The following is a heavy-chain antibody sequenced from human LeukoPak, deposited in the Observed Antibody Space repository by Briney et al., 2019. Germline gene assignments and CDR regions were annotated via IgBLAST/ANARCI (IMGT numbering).Heavy chain of an antibody. CDR2: IYTSGST. V-gene: IGHV4-4*09. Sequence: SETLSLTCTVSGGSISSYYWSWIRQPPGKGLEWIGYIYTSGSTNYNPSLKSRVTISVDTSKNQFSLKLSSVTAADTAVYYCARGIFVVVIINYYYYYMDVWGKGTTVTVSS. D-gene: IGHD3-3*01. J-gene: IGHJ6*03. CDR1: GGSISSYY. CDR3: ARGIFVVVIINYYYYYMDV.